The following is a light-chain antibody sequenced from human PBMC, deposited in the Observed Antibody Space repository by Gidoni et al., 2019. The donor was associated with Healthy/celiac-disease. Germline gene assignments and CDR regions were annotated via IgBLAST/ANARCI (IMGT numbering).Light chain of an antibody. CDR3: QSYDSSLSGSQF. V-gene: IGLV1-40*01. CDR1: SSNIGAGYD. J-gene: IGLJ1*01. Sequence: QRVTSSCTGSSSNIGAGYDVHGYQQLPGTAPKLLIYGNSNRPSGVPDRFSGSKSGTSASLAITGLQAEDEADYYCQSYDSSLSGSQFFGTRTKLTVL. CDR2: GNS.